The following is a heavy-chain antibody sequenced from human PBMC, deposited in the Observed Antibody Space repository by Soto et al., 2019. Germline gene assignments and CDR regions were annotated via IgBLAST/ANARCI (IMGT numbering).Heavy chain of an antibody. CDR2: ISSSGSTI. CDR1: GFTFIDYY. J-gene: IGHJ5*02. V-gene: IGHV3-11*01. D-gene: IGHD2-15*01. CDR3: ARGLHYCSGGSCPPWFDP. Sequence: WGSLRLSCAASGFTFIDYYIIWIRHSPCKGLEWVSYISSSGSTIYYADSVKGRFTISRDNAKNSLYLQMNSLRAEDTAVYYCARGLHYCSGGSCPPWFDPWGQGTLVTVSS.